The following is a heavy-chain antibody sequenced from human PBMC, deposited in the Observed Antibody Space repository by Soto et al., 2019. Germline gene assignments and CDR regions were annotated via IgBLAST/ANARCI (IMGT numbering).Heavy chain of an antibody. D-gene: IGHD3-16*01. J-gene: IGHJ4*02. Sequence: QVQLVQSGAEVKKPGASVKVSCKASGYTFTSYGISWVRQAPGQGLEWMGWISAYNGNTNYAQKLQGRVTMTRDTSTSTAYMELRSLRSGDTGVYSCASDARGVFLHYWGQGPLVTVSS. CDR3: ASDARGVFLHY. CDR1: GYTFTSYG. V-gene: IGHV1-18*01. CDR2: ISAYNGNT.